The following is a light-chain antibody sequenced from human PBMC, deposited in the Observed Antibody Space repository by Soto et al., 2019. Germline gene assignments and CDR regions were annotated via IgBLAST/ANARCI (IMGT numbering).Light chain of an antibody. V-gene: IGKV3-20*01. CDR2: AAS. CDR3: QQYGTSQFT. J-gene: IGKJ5*01. CDR1: QSVTSNF. Sequence: EIVLTQSPGTLSLSPGERATLSCRASQSVTSNFLAWYQQKPGQAPRLLIYAASSKASGIPDRFSGSGSGTDFTLTIIGLETEDFAVYYCQQYGTSQFTFGQGTRLEIK.